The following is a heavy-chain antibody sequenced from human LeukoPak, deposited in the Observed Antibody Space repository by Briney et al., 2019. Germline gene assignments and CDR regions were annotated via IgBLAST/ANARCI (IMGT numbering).Heavy chain of an antibody. V-gene: IGHV4-59*01. D-gene: IGHD1-1*01. J-gene: IGHJ4*02. CDR3: ARGKTGTPGSFDY. Sequence: PSETLSLTCTVSGGSISSYYWSWIRQPPGKGLEWIGYIYYSGSTNYNPSLKSRVTISVDTSKNQFSLKLSSVTAADTAVYYCARGKTGTPGSFDYWGQGTLATVSS. CDR1: GGSISSYY. CDR2: IYYSGST.